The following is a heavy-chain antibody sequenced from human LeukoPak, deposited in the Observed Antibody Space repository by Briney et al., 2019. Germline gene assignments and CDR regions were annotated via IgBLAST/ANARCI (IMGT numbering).Heavy chain of an antibody. D-gene: IGHD2-15*01. V-gene: IGHV4-59*01. J-gene: IGHJ4*02. Sequence: SETLSLTCTVSGGSITSYYWNWIRQPPGKGLEWIGYFYYSGSDNYNPSLKSRITISVDTSKNQFSLKLSSVTAADTAVYYCVRGYCSGATCYHFDYWGQGTLVTVSS. CDR2: FYYSGSD. CDR1: GGSITSYY. CDR3: VRGYCSGATCYHFDY.